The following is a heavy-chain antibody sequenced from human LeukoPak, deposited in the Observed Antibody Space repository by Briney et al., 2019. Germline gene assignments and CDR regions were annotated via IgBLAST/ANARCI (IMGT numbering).Heavy chain of an antibody. V-gene: IGHV3-21*01. CDR1: GFPFSSDA. J-gene: IGHJ4*02. CDR2: ISRTSGNI. CDR3: ATEFLGAVAETGDY. Sequence: PGGSLRLSCAASGFPFSSDAMNWVRQAPGKGLEWVSSISRTSGNIYYADSVKGRFTISRDNAKNSLYLQMNSLRAEDTAVYYCATEFLGAVAETGDYWGQGTLVTVSS. D-gene: IGHD6-19*01.